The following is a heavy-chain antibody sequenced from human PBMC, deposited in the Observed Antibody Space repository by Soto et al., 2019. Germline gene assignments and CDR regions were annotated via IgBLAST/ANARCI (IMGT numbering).Heavy chain of an antibody. D-gene: IGHD5-12*01. CDR2: IHHSEGTNEGT. J-gene: IGHJ6*02. CDR3: ARQMRGATISIYYYGMDV. Sequence: SETLSLTCTVYGGPFSGHYWSWVRQPPGKGLEWIGEIHHSEGTNEGTNYNPSLKTRVTISVDTSKNQFSLKLSSVTAADTAVYYCARQMRGATISIYYYGMDVWGQGTTVTVSS. V-gene: IGHV4-34*01. CDR1: GGPFSGHY.